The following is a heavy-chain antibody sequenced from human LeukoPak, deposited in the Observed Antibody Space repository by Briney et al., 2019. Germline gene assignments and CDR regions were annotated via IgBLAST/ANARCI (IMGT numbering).Heavy chain of an antibody. J-gene: IGHJ4*02. D-gene: IGHD3-10*01. V-gene: IGHV1-69*13. CDR1: GGTFSSYA. CDR2: IIPIFGTA. CDR3: ARYKADYYGSGSYCGY. Sequence: SVKVSCKASGGTFSSYAISWVRQAPGQGLEWMGGIIPIFGTANYAQKFQGRVTITADESTSTAYMELSSLRSEDTAVYYCARYKADYYGSGSYCGYWGQGTLVTVSS.